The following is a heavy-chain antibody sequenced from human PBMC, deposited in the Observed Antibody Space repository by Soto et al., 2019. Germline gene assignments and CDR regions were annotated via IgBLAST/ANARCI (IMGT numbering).Heavy chain of an antibody. CDR1: VDTLNSYY. CDR3: ASCPQNCITTSPCCLFFDY. J-gene: IGHJ4*02. CDR2: INPSGGST. D-gene: IGHD2-2*01. Sequence: GASVTVSCTASVDTLNSYYMHWVRQAPGQGLEWMGIINPSGGSTSYAQKFQGRVTMTRDTSTSTAYMELSSLRSEDTAVYYCASCPQNCITTSPCCLFFDYWGQGTLVTVSS. V-gene: IGHV1-46*02.